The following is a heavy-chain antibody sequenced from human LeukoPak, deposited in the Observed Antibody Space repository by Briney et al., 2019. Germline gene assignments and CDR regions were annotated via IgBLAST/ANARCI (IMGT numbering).Heavy chain of an antibody. V-gene: IGHV4-39*07. Sequence: PSETLSLTCTVSGGSISSSSYYWGWIRQPPGKGLEWIGSIYYSGSTYYNPSLKSRVTISVDTSKNQFSLKLSSVTAADTAVYYCARGEIAAATRYWGQGTLVTVSS. CDR3: ARGEIAAATRY. J-gene: IGHJ4*02. CDR2: IYYSGST. CDR1: GGSISSSSYY. D-gene: IGHD6-13*01.